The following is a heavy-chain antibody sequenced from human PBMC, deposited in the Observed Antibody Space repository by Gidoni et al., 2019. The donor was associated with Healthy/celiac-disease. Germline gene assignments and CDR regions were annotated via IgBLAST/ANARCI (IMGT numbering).Heavy chain of an antibody. D-gene: IGHD5-12*01. CDR1: GFTFSSYW. Sequence: EVQLVESGGGLVQPGGSLRPSCAPSGFTFSSYWMSWVSQAPGKGVEWVANIKQDGSEKYYVDSVKGRFTISRDNAKNSLYLQMNSLRAEDTAVYYCARLEWLRLFDYWGQGTLVTVSS. J-gene: IGHJ4*02. V-gene: IGHV3-7*01. CDR2: IKQDGSEK. CDR3: ARLEWLRLFDY.